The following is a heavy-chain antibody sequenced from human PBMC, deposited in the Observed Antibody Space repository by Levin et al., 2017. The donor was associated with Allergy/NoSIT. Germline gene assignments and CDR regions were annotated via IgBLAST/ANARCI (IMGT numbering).Heavy chain of an antibody. Sequence: GGSLRLSCAASGFTFSNYAMHWVRQAPGKGLEWVALIWYDGSKKYHADSVKGRFTISRDNSKNTLYLQMNSLRVEDTAVYYCARVNYGDDLGSYYYYGMDVWGQGTTVTVSS. CDR3: ARVNYGDDLGSYYYYGMDV. CDR2: IWYDGSKK. J-gene: IGHJ6*02. V-gene: IGHV3-33*01. CDR1: GFTFSNYA. D-gene: IGHD4-17*01.